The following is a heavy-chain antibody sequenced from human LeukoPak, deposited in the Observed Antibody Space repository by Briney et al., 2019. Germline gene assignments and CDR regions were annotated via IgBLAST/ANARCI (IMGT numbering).Heavy chain of an antibody. V-gene: IGHV3-30*18. CDR3: AKDRWAARPSGYRTTYYFDY. D-gene: IGHD6-6*01. J-gene: IGHJ4*02. Sequence: GGSLRLSCAASGFTFSSYGMYWVRQAPGKGLQWVAVISYDGSNKYYADSVKGRFTISRDNSKNTLYLQMDSLRAEDTAVYYCAKDRWAARPSGYRTTYYFDYWGQGTLVTVSS. CDR1: GFTFSSYG. CDR2: ISYDGSNK.